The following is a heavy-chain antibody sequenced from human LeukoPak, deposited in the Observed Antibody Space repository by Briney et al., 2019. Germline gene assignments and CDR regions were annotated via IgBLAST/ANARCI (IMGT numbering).Heavy chain of an antibody. J-gene: IGHJ1*01. CDR2: IYSGGST. CDR1: GFTVSSDY. D-gene: IGHD3-22*01. V-gene: IGHV3-66*01. Sequence: GGSLRLSCAASGFTVSSDYMSWVRQAPGKGLEWVSVIYSGGSTYYADSVKGRFTISRDNSKNTLYLQMNSLRVEDTAVYYCATYSSLNRREFQYWGQGTLLTVSS. CDR3: ATYSSLNRREFQY.